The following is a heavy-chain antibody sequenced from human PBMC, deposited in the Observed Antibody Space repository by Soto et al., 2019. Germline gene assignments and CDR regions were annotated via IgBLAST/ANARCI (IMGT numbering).Heavy chain of an antibody. V-gene: IGHV3-73*01. CDR2: ILSKAGNYAT. CDR1: GFIFSGSA. CDR3: IRGVSPYYYEY. Sequence: EVQLVESGGGLVQPGGSLKLSCAASGFIFSGSAVHWVRQASGKGLEWVGRILSKAGNYATAYPASMKGRFTISRDDSENTAFLQMTSLKTEDTAVYYCIRGVSPYYYEYWGQGTLVAVSS. D-gene: IGHD3-3*01. J-gene: IGHJ4*02.